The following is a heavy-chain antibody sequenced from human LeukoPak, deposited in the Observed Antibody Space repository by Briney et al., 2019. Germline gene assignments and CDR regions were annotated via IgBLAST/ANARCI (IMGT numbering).Heavy chain of an antibody. CDR3: ARDGRFYGSGSYYKDY. V-gene: IGHV4-4*07. D-gene: IGHD3-10*01. J-gene: IGHJ4*02. Sequence: PSETLSLTCAVYGGSFSGYYWSWIRQPPGNGLELIGLIYTSGSTNYNPSLKSRVTMSVDTSKNQFSLKLTSVTAVDTAVYYCARDGRFYGSGSYYKDYWGQGTLVTVSS. CDR1: GGSFSGYY. CDR2: IYTSGST.